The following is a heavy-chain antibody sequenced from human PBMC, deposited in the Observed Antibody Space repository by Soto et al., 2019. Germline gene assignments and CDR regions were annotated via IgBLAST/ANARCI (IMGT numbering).Heavy chain of an antibody. V-gene: IGHV4-30-2*01. D-gene: IGHD3-10*01. CDR3: GSSYGSRQLDY. J-gene: IGHJ4*02. Sequence: PSETLSLTCAVSGGSISSGGYSWSWIRQPPGKGLEWIGYIYHTGSTYYNPSLKGRVTISVDRSKNHFSLRLSSVTAADTAVYYCGSSYGSRQLDYWGQGTLVTVSS. CDR1: GGSISSGGYS. CDR2: IYHTGST.